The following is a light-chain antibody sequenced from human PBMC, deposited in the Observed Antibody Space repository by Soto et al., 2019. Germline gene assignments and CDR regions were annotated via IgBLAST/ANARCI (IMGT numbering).Light chain of an antibody. CDR3: SSYTSSRTRV. CDR2: DVC. CDR1: TSDVGGYNY. Sequence: QSALTQPASVSGSPGQSIAISCTGATSDVGGYNYVSWYQQHPGKAPKLMIYDVCNRPSGVSNRFSGSKSGNTASLTISGLQAEDEADYYCSSYTSSRTRVFGTGTKLTVL. J-gene: IGLJ1*01. V-gene: IGLV2-14*01.